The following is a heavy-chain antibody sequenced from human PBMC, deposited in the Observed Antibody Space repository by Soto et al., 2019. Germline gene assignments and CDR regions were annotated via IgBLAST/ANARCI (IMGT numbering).Heavy chain of an antibody. D-gene: IGHD6-6*01. CDR1: GYTFTSYA. CDR3: AGGIAARSEFDY. V-gene: IGHV1-3*01. J-gene: IGHJ4*02. Sequence: ASVKVSCKASGYTFTSYAMHWVRQAPGQRLEWMGWINAGNGNTKYSQKFQGRVTITRDTSASTAYMELSSLRSEDTAVYYCAGGIAARSEFDYWGQGTLVTVSS. CDR2: INAGNGNT.